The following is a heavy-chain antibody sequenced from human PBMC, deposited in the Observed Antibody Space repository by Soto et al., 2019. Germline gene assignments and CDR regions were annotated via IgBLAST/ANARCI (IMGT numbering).Heavy chain of an antibody. V-gene: IGHV3-30*03. CDR3: ARENYYDSSGYYPHAFDI. Sequence: PGGSLRLSCAASGFTFSSYGMHWVRQAPGKGLEWVAVISYDGSNKYYADSVKGRFTISRDNSKNTLYLQMNSLRAEDTAVYYRARENYYDSSGYYPHAFDIWGQGTMVTVSS. D-gene: IGHD3-22*01. CDR1: GFTFSSYG. J-gene: IGHJ3*02. CDR2: ISYDGSNK.